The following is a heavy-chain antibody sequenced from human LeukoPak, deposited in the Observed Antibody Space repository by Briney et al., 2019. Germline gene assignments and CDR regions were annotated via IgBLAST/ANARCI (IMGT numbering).Heavy chain of an antibody. Sequence: PGGSLRLSCAAFGFTFSSYAMSWVRQAPGKGLEWVSAISGSGGSTYYADSVKGRFTISRDNSKNTLYLQMNSLRDEDTAVYYCAKDFNGYVRQMYYFDYWGQGTLVTVSS. CDR3: AKDFNGYVRQMYYFDY. J-gene: IGHJ4*02. CDR1: GFTFSSYA. V-gene: IGHV3-23*01. CDR2: ISGSGGST. D-gene: IGHD5-12*01.